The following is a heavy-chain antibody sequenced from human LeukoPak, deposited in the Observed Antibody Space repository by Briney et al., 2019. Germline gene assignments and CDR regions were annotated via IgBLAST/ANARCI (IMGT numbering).Heavy chain of an antibody. Sequence: GGSLRLSCAASGFTFSNYAMSWVRQPPGKGLEWVSAITGGGSGIYYADSMKSRFTISRDNSKNTMYLQINRLRAEDTAIYYCAKGGDYDVLTGYYVSDYWGQGTLVTVSS. CDR3: AKGGDYDVLTGYYVSDY. V-gene: IGHV3-23*01. CDR1: GFTFSNYA. D-gene: IGHD3-9*01. J-gene: IGHJ4*02. CDR2: ITGGGSGI.